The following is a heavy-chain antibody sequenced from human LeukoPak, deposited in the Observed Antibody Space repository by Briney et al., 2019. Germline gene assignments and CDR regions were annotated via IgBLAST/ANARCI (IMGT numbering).Heavy chain of an antibody. CDR1: GYTLTELS. D-gene: IGHD2-21*01. V-gene: IGHV1-24*01. CDR3: AAYYCGGDCYFLEAFDI. CDR2: FDPEDGET. J-gene: IGHJ3*02. Sequence: ASVKVSCKVSGYTLTELSMHWVRQAPGKGLEWMGGFDPEDGETIYAQKFQGRVTMTEDTSTDTAYMELSSLRSEDTAVYYCAAYYCGGDCYFLEAFDIWGQGTMVTVSS.